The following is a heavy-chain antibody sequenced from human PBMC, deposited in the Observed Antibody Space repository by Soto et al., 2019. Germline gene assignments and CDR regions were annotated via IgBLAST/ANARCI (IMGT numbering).Heavy chain of an antibody. J-gene: IGHJ4*02. CDR1: GYTFTSYA. CDR2: INAGNGNT. D-gene: IGHD6-19*01. V-gene: IGHV1-3*05. CDR3: AGAVAVPADFDY. Sequence: QVQLVQSGAEEKKPGASVKVSCKASGYTFTSYAMHWVRQAPGQRLEWMGWINAGNGNTKYSQKVQGRVTITRDTCASKAYMELSSLRSEDTSVYYCAGAVAVPADFDYWGQGTLVTVSS.